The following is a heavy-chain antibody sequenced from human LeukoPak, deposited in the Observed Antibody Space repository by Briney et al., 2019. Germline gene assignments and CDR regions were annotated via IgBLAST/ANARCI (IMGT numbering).Heavy chain of an antibody. J-gene: IGHJ4*02. Sequence: GGSLRLSCAASGFTFSNYWMHWVRQAPGKGLVWVSRINRDGRSTNYADSVKGRFTISRDNAKNTVFLQMNSRGGEDAAGGYGGGGGGGGDFYFDYWGQGALVTVSS. CDR2: INRDGRST. CDR1: GFTFSNYW. CDR3: GGGGGGGDFYFDY. V-gene: IGHV3-74*01. D-gene: IGHD2-21*02.